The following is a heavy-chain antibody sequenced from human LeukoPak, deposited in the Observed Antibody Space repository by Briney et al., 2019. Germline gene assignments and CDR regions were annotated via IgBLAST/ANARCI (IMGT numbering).Heavy chain of an antibody. V-gene: IGHV4-39*07. CDR2: IYYSGST. Sequence: SENLSFNCTVSGGSISSSSYYWGWLRQPPGKGLKRIASIYYSGSTYYNPSRKSRVTRSVDTSKNQFSLNLSSVTAADTAVYYCARGALVAQEDYYYMDVWGRGTTVTVSS. CDR3: ARGALVAQEDYYYMDV. J-gene: IGHJ6*03. CDR1: GGSISSSSYY. D-gene: IGHD2-15*01.